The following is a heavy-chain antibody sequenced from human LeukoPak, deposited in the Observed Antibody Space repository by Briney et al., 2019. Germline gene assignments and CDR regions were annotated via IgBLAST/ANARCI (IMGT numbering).Heavy chain of an antibody. D-gene: IGHD3-9*01. J-gene: IGHJ6*03. CDR1: GFTFTGYY. CDR2: INLNSRGT. CDR3: ARGPLLYYDILTGYYEGDYYYYYMDV. Sequence: ASVKVSCKASGFTFTGYYMHWVRQAPGQGLEWMGWINLNSRGTNYAQKFQGRVTMTRDTSISTAYMELSRLRSDDTAVYYCARGPLLYYDILTGYYEGDYYYYYMDVWGKGTTVTISS. V-gene: IGHV1-2*02.